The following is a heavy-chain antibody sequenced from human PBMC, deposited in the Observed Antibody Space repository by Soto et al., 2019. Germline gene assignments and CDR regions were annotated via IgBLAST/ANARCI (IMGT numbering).Heavy chain of an antibody. Sequence: SETLSLTCTVSGGSISSGGYYWSWIRQHPGKGLEWIGYIYYSGSTYYNPYLKSRDTISVDTSKNQFSLKLSSVTASDTAVYYCARSEEIQLWLPGYYYYGMDVWGQGTTVTVSS. J-gene: IGHJ6*02. CDR3: ARSEEIQLWLPGYYYYGMDV. V-gene: IGHV4-31*03. D-gene: IGHD5-18*01. CDR2: IYYSGST. CDR1: GGSISSGGYY.